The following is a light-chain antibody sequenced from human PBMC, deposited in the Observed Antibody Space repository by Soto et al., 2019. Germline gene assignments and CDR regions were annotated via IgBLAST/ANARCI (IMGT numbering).Light chain of an antibody. CDR2: GAS. CDR3: HQYGSSSWT. J-gene: IGKJ1*01. Sequence: TQSPATLSVSPGESATLSCRASQSVSSYLAWYQQKPGQAPRLLIYGASSRATGIPDRFSGSGSGTDFTLTISRLEPEDFAVYYCHQYGSSSWTFGQGTKVDIK. CDR1: QSVSSY. V-gene: IGKV3-20*01.